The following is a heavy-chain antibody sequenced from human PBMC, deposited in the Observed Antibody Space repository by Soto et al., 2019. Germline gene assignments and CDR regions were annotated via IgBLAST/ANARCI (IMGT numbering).Heavy chain of an antibody. Sequence: EVQLLESGGGLVQPGGSLRLSCAASGFTFYRYDMFWVRQTPRRGLEWVSFISGSGGRIEYGDFVRGRFTASRDNAEDTLSLQMNTLASDDTGFYYCVRRGSETGWYFDQWGQGTLVVVSS. D-gene: IGHD6-19*01. CDR2: ISGSGGRI. CDR3: VRRGSETGWYFDQ. J-gene: IGHJ4*02. V-gene: IGHV3-23*02. CDR1: GFTFYRYD.